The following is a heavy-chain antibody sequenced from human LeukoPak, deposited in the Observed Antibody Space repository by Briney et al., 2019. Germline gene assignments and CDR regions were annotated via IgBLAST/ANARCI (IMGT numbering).Heavy chain of an antibody. V-gene: IGHV3-30*03. CDR2: ISYDGSNK. CDR1: GFTFSSYG. D-gene: IGHD3-10*01. Sequence: GGSLRLSCAASGFTFSSYGIHWVRQAPGKGLEGVAVISYDGSNKYYADSVKGRFTISRDNSKNTLYLQMNSLRAEDTAVYYCARDLYYYGSGSYYIGDYWGQGTLATVSS. J-gene: IGHJ4*02. CDR3: ARDLYYYGSGSYYIGDY.